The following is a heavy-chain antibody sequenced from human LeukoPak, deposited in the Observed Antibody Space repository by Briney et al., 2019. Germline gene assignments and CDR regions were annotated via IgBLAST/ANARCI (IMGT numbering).Heavy chain of an antibody. V-gene: IGHV3-30*18. D-gene: IGHD3-10*01. J-gene: IGHJ6*02. Sequence: GRSLRLSCAASGFTFSSYGMHWVRQAPGKGLAWVAVKSYDGSNKYYADSVKGRFTISRDNSKNPLYLQMNSLRAEDTAVYYCAKDKGITMVRGVIRSVGMDVWGQGTTVTVSS. CDR3: AKDKGITMVRGVIRSVGMDV. CDR1: GFTFSSYG. CDR2: KSYDGSNK.